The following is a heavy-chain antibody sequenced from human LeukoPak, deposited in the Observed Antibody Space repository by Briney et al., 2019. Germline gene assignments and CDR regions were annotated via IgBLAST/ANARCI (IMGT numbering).Heavy chain of an antibody. CDR1: GGTFSSYA. V-gene: IGHV1-69*04. CDR3: ARGNYYGSGSYYAHDY. Sequence: GASVKVSCKASGGTFSSYAISWVRQAPGQGLEWMGRIIPILGIANYAQKFQGRVTITADKSTSTAYMELSSLRSEDTAVYYCARGNYYGSGSYYAHDYWGQGTLVTVSS. D-gene: IGHD3-10*01. CDR2: IIPILGIA. J-gene: IGHJ4*02.